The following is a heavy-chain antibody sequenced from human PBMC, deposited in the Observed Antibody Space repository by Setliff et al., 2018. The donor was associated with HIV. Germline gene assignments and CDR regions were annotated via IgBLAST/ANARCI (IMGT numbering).Heavy chain of an antibody. CDR1: GYDLATYW. CDR2: LYPSDSDA. D-gene: IGHD3-9*01. CDR3: VRPLVIAFDTSDT. V-gene: IGHV5-51*01. J-gene: IGHJ3*02. Sequence: GESLKISCKTSGYDLATYWIGWVRQMPGKGLEWMGVLYPSDSDAIYSPTFQGRVTISADKATNTAYLQWASLKSSDTAIYYCVRPLVIAFDTSDTWGQGTMVTVSS.